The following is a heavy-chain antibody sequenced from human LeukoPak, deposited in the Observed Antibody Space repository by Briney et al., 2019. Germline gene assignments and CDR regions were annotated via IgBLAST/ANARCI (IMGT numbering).Heavy chain of an antibody. J-gene: IGHJ6*04. Sequence: GESLKISCKGSGYSFTSYWIGWVRQMPAKGLEWMGIIYPGDSDTRYSPSFQGQVTISADKSISTAYLQWSSLKASDTAMYYCARSVCSSTRCYPYGMGVWGKGTTVTVSS. CDR2: IYPGDSDT. D-gene: IGHD2-2*01. CDR1: GYSFTSYW. V-gene: IGHV5-51*01. CDR3: ARSVCSSTRCYPYGMGV.